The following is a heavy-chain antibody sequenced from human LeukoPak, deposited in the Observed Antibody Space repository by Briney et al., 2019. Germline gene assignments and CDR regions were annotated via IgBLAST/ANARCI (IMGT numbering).Heavy chain of an antibody. Sequence: GGSLRLSCAASGFTFSSYRMTWVRQAPGKGLEWVSSISSSSSYIYYADSVKGRFTICRDNAKNSLYLQMNSLRAEDTAVYYCARDQAAAGTMDYWGQGTLVTVSS. D-gene: IGHD6-13*01. J-gene: IGHJ4*02. V-gene: IGHV3-21*01. CDR1: GFTFSSYR. CDR2: ISSSSSYI. CDR3: ARDQAAAGTMDY.